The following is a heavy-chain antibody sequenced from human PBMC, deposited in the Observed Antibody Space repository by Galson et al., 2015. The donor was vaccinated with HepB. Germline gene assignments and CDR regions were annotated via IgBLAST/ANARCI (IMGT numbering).Heavy chain of an antibody. CDR1: GGSISSYY. Sequence: QVQLQESGPGLVKPSETLSLTCTVSGGSISSYYWSWIRQPPGKGLEWIGYIYYSGSTNYNPSLKSRVTISVDTSKNQFSLKLSSVTAADTAVYYCASEVTNTKYFQHWGQGTLVTVSS. CDR3: ASEVTNTKYFQH. V-gene: IGHV4-59*01. J-gene: IGHJ1*01. D-gene: IGHD4-23*01. CDR2: IYYSGST.